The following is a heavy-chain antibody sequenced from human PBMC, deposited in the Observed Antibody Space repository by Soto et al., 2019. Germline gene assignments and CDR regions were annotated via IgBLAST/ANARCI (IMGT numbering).Heavy chain of an antibody. CDR1: GGTFSSYA. Sequence: SVKVSCKASGGTFSSYAISWVRQAPGQGLEWMGGIIPIFGTANYAQKFQGRVTITADESTSTAYMELSSLRSEDTAVYYCARDSGYCSGGSCSTRTYNWFDPWGQGTLVTVSS. V-gene: IGHV1-69*13. J-gene: IGHJ5*02. CDR3: ARDSGYCSGGSCSTRTYNWFDP. CDR2: IIPIFGTA. D-gene: IGHD2-15*01.